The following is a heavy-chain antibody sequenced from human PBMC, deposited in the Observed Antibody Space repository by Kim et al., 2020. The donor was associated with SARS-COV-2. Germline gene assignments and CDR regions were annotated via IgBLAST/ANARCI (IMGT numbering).Heavy chain of an antibody. Sequence: GGSLRLSCAASGFTVSSNYMSWVRQAPGKGLEWVSVIYSGGSTYYADSVKGRFTISRDNSKNTLYLQMNSLRAEDTAVYYCARSQLSSGRRGDDAFDIWGQGTMVTVSS. D-gene: IGHD3-22*01. V-gene: IGHV3-53*01. CDR2: IYSGGST. CDR1: GFTVSSNY. CDR3: ARSQLSSGRRGDDAFDI. J-gene: IGHJ3*02.